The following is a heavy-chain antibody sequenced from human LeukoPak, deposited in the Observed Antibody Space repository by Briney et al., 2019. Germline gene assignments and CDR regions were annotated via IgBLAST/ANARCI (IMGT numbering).Heavy chain of an antibody. Sequence: SETLSLTCTVSGGSISSYYWSWIRQPPGKGLEWIGYIYYSGSTNYNPSLKSRVTISVDASKNQFSLKLSSVTAADTAVYYCARGPGVDARPYGAFDIWGQGTMVTVSS. CDR1: GGSISSYY. D-gene: IGHD2-8*01. CDR2: IYYSGST. CDR3: ARGPGVDARPYGAFDI. J-gene: IGHJ3*02. V-gene: IGHV4-59*08.